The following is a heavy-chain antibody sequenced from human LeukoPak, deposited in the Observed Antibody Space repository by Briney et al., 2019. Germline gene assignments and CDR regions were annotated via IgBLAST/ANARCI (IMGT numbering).Heavy chain of an antibody. D-gene: IGHD3-3*01. J-gene: IGHJ4*02. CDR1: GGTFSSYA. V-gene: IGHV1-69*06. CDR3: ARDPSQSGYYDY. Sequence: ASVKVSCKASGGTFSSYAISWVRQAPGQGLEWMGGIIPIFGTANYAQKFQGRVTITADKSTSTAYMELSSLRSEDTAVYYCARDPSQSGYYDYWGQGTLVTVSS. CDR2: IIPIFGTA.